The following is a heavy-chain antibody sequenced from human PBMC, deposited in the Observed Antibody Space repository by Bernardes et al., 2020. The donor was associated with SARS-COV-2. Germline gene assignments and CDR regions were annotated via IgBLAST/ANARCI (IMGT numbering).Heavy chain of an antibody. CDR2: ISSSSSTI. J-gene: IGHJ6*02. Sequence: GGSLRLSCAASGFTFSSYSMNWVRQAPGKGLEWVSYISSSSSTIYYADSVKGRFTISRDNAKNSLYLQMNSLRDEDTAVYYCARDGVLRFLEWSPGWDYYYGMDVWGQGTTVTVSS. D-gene: IGHD3-3*01. CDR1: GFTFSSYS. CDR3: ARDGVLRFLEWSPGWDYYYGMDV. V-gene: IGHV3-48*02.